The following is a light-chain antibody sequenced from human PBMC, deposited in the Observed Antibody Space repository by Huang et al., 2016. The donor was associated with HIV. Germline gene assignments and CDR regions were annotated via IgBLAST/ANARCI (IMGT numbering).Light chain of an antibody. J-gene: IGKJ4*01. V-gene: IGKV4-1*01. Sequence: DIVMTQSPDSLAVSLGERATINCKSSQSVLYSSNNKNYLAWYQQKPGQLPKLLIYWASTRESGVPDRFSGSGSATDFTLTISSLQAEDVAVYYCQQYYSTPLTFGGGTMVEIK. CDR3: QQYYSTPLT. CDR2: WAS. CDR1: QSVLYSSNNKNY.